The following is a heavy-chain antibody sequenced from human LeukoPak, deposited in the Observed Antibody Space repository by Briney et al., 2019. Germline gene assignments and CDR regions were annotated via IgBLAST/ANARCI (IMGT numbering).Heavy chain of an antibody. CDR3: ARGDIPLDY. CDR1: GDSVSSNTVA. J-gene: IGHJ4*02. V-gene: IGHV6-1*01. Sequence: SQTLSLTCAISGDSVSSNTVAWNWIRQSPPRGLEWLGRTYYKSKWNYNYAISVKSRITISPDTSKNQFSLQLNSVTPEDTAVYYCARGDIPLDYWGQGTLVTVSS. D-gene: IGHD2-21*01. CDR2: TYYKSKWNY.